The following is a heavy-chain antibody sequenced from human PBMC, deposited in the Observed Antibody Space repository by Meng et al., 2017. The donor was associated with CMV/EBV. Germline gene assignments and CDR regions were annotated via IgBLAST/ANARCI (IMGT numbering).Heavy chain of an antibody. CDR1: GGSISSSSYY. Sequence: GSLRLSCTVSGGSISSSSYYWGWIRQPPGKGLEWIGSIYHSGSTYYNPSLKSRVTISVDTSKNQFSLKLSSVTAADTAVYYCARDLYYDSSGYGYFDLWGRGTLVTVSS. D-gene: IGHD3-22*01. CDR2: IYHSGST. J-gene: IGHJ2*01. CDR3: ARDLYYDSSGYGYFDL. V-gene: IGHV4-39*07.